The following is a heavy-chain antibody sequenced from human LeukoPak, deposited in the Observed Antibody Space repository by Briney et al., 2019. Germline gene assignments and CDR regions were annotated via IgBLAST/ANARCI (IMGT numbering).Heavy chain of an antibody. V-gene: IGHV3-21*01. Sequence: GGSLRLSCAASGFTFSSYSMNWVRQAPGKGLEWVSSISSSSGYIYYADSVKGRFTISRDNAKNSLYLQMNSLRAEDTAVYYCARVIADYYGSGSYAFDIWGQGTMVTVSS. CDR1: GFTFSSYS. CDR3: ARVIADYYGSGSYAFDI. J-gene: IGHJ3*02. D-gene: IGHD3-10*01. CDR2: ISSSSGYI.